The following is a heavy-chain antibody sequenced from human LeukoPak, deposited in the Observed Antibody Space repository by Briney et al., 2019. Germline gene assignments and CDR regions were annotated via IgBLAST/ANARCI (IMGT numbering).Heavy chain of an antibody. CDR2: ISYIGST. Sequence: SETLSLNCAVSAASFSSHYWTWIRQSPGKGLEWIGYISYIGSTNYNPSLKSRATISIDTSRNQFSLKLRSVTAADTAVYYCARDLVTVTKGLDIWGQGTMVSVSS. D-gene: IGHD4-17*01. CDR1: AASFSSHY. J-gene: IGHJ3*02. CDR3: ARDLVTVTKGLDI. V-gene: IGHV4-59*11.